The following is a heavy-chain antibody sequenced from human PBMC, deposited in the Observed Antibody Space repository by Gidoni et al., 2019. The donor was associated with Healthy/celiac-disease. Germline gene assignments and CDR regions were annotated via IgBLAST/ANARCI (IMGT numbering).Heavy chain of an antibody. Sequence: EVQLVESGGGLVQPGRSLRLSCAASGFTFDDYAMHWVRQAPGKGLEWVSGISWNSGSIGYADSVKGRFTIYRDNAKNSLYLQMNSLRAEDTALYYCAKEGYCGGDCYSGQFDYWGQGTLVTVSS. J-gene: IGHJ4*02. CDR3: AKEGYCGGDCYSGQFDY. CDR1: GFTFDDYA. V-gene: IGHV3-9*01. CDR2: ISWNSGSI. D-gene: IGHD2-21*01.